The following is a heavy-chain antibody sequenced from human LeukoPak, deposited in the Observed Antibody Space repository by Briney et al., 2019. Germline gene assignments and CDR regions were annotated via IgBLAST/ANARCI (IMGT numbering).Heavy chain of an antibody. CDR2: INHSGST. D-gene: IGHD3-10*01. Sequence: SETLSLTCAVYGGSFSGYYWSWIRQPPGKGLEWIGEINHSGSTNYNPSLKSRVIISVDTSKNQFSLKLSSVTAADTAVYYCATVRGVVGWFDPWGQGTLVTVSS. CDR3: ATVRGVVGWFDP. CDR1: GGSFSGYY. J-gene: IGHJ5*02. V-gene: IGHV4-34*01.